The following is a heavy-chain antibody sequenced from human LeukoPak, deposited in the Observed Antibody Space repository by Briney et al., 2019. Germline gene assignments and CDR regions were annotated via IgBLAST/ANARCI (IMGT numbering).Heavy chain of an antibody. D-gene: IGHD1-14*01. V-gene: IGHV3-33*01. J-gene: IGHJ4*02. CDR3: TRYNNDHFDY. CDR2: IAYDGSRA. Sequence: GGSLRLSCAGSGFTSGGYGMHWFRQTPGKGLEWVAVIAYDGSRAFYADSVKGRFTISRDNSKNTMPVQMDDLRAEDTAVYYCTRYNNDHFDYWGQGTLVTVSS. CDR1: GFTSGGYG.